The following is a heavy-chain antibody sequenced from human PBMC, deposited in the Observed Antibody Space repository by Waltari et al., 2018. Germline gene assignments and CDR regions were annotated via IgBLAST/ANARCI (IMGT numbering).Heavy chain of an antibody. CDR3: ATDYGDNWFDP. J-gene: IGHJ5*02. CDR2: IYTSGST. Sequence: QVQLQESGPGLVKPSQTLSLTCTVSGGSISSGSYYWSWIRQPAGKGLEWIGYIYTSGSTNYNPSLKSRVTKSVDTSKNQFSLKLSSVTAADTAVYYCATDYGDNWFDPWGQGTLVTVSS. CDR1: GGSISSGSYY. D-gene: IGHD4-17*01. V-gene: IGHV4-61*09.